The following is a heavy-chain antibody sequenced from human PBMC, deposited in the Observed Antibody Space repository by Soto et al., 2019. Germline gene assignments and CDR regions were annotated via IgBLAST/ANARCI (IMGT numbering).Heavy chain of an antibody. Sequence: SVKVSFTASGGTFRNYPINWVRQAPGQGLEWMGSIFPLTDIPDYAQNFQARLTISADKSTSTAYMELSSLTSDDTAMYFCARGPLVVLNYFESWGQGTLVTVSS. CDR3: ARGPLVVLNYFES. CDR2: IFPLTDIP. J-gene: IGHJ4*02. CDR1: GGTFRNYP. V-gene: IGHV1-69*04.